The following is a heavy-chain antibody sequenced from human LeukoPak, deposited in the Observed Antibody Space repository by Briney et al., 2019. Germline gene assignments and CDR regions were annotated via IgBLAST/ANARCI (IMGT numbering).Heavy chain of an antibody. Sequence: SETLSLTCAVYGGSFSGYYWSWIRQPPGKGLEWIGEINHSGSTNYNPSLKSRVTISVDKSKSQFSLNLSSVTAADTAVYYCARDDTGVIRGVRFHYWGQETLVTVSS. CDR1: GGSFSGYY. D-gene: IGHD3-10*01. CDR2: INHSGST. CDR3: ARDDTGVIRGVRFHY. J-gene: IGHJ4*02. V-gene: IGHV4-34*01.